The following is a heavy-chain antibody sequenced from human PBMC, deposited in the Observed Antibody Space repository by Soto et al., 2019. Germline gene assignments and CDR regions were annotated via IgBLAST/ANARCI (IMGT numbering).Heavy chain of an antibody. V-gene: IGHV3-23*01. Sequence: EVQLLESGGGLVQPGGSLRLSCAASGFTFSSYAMSWVRQAPGKGLEWVSAISGSGGSTYYADSVKGRFTISRDNSKNTLYLQMNSLRDEDTAVYYCAKSLYGDYSGMDVWGQGTTVTVSS. J-gene: IGHJ6*02. CDR2: ISGSGGST. D-gene: IGHD4-17*01. CDR3: AKSLYGDYSGMDV. CDR1: GFTFSSYA.